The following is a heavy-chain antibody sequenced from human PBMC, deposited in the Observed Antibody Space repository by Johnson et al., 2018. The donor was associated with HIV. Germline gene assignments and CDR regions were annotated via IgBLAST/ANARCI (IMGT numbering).Heavy chain of an antibody. J-gene: IGHJ3*02. CDR1: GFTFSSYA. CDR3: ARACSGGTCYRNRWAFDI. CDR2: ISYDGSNK. Sequence: QVQLVESGGGVVQPGRSLRLSCAASGFTFSSYAMHWVRQAPGKGLAWVAVISYDGSNKYYADSVKGRFTISRDNSNNTVYLQMNSLRVEDTAVYYCARACSGGTCYRNRWAFDIWGQGTMVTVSS. V-gene: IGHV3-30-3*01. D-gene: IGHD2-15*01.